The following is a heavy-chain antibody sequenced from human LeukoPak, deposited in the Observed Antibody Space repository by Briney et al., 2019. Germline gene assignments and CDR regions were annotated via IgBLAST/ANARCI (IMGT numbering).Heavy chain of an antibody. Sequence: SETLSLTCAVYGGSFSGYYWSWIRQPPGKGLEWIEEINHSGSTNYNPSLKSRVTISVDTSKNQFSLKLSSVTAADTAVYYCARGPEVYAILHPSPPPWGQGTLVTVSS. J-gene: IGHJ5*02. CDR1: GGSFSGYY. D-gene: IGHD2-8*01. V-gene: IGHV4-34*01. CDR2: INHSGST. CDR3: ARGPEVYAILHPSPPP.